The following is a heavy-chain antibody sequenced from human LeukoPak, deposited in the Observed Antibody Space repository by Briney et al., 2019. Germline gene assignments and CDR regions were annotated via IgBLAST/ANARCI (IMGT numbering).Heavy chain of an antibody. CDR2: IYTTGST. V-gene: IGHV4-61*02. CDR1: GVSIANTFYY. CDR3: ARRQDGHDY. Sequence: SETLSLTCTVFGVSIANTFYYWNWLRQPAGKGLEWIGRIYTTGSTDYNPSLKSRVTISLDTARNQFPLKLNSVTAADTAVYYCARRQDGHDYWGQGTLVTVSS. J-gene: IGHJ4*02.